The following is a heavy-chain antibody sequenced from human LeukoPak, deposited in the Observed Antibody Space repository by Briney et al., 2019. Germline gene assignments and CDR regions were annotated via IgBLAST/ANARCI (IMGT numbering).Heavy chain of an antibody. J-gene: IGHJ2*01. D-gene: IGHD2-15*01. Sequence: SETLSLTCTVSGGSISSSSYYWSWIRQPPGKGLEWIGYIYYSGSTNYNPSLKRRVTISVDTSKNQFSLKLSSVTAADTAVYYCASWVGPPSWYFDLWGRGTLVTVSS. V-gene: IGHV4-61*01. CDR3: ASWVGPPSWYFDL. CDR1: GGSISSSSYY. CDR2: IYYSGST.